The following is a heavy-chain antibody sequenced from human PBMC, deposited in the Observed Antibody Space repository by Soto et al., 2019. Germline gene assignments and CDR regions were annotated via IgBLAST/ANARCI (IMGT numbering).Heavy chain of an antibody. CDR2: ISSNGGST. D-gene: IGHD3-16*01. CDR1: GFTFSSYA. J-gene: IGHJ3*02. V-gene: IGHV3-64*01. CDR3: ARAPYYDYIWGSDDAFDI. Sequence: GGSLRLSCAASGFTFSSYAMHWVRQAPGKGLEYVSAISSNGGSTYYANSVKGRFTISRDNSKNTLYLQMGSLRAEDMAVYYCARAPYYDYIWGSDDAFDIWGQGTMVTVSS.